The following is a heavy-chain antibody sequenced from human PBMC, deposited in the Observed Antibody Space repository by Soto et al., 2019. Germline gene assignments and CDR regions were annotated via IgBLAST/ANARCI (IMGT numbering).Heavy chain of an antibody. CDR2: ISAYNGNT. D-gene: IGHD4-17*01. J-gene: IGHJ4*02. V-gene: IGHV1-18*01. CDR3: ARVTTVETGNY. CDR1: GYTFTSYG. Sequence: QVQLVQSGAEVKKPGASVKVSGKASGYTFTSYGISWVRQAPGQGLEWMGWISAYNGNTNYAQKLQGRVTMTTDTSRSTAYIELRSLRSGVTAVYYGARVTTVETGNYWGQGTLVTVSS.